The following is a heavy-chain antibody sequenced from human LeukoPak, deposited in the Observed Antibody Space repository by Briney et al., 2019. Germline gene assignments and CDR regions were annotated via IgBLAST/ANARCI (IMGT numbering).Heavy chain of an antibody. CDR3: ARGGVRGELQIYFEY. CDR1: GGNLSSYG. Sequence: AVQVSCKASGGNLSSYGISWVRQAPGPALEWMGGIVPILGPATYAQKFQDGLTITADESTSTVYMELSSLKSEDTAVYYCARGGVRGELQIYFEYWGQGTLVTVSS. CDR2: IVPILGPA. V-gene: IGHV1-69*13. J-gene: IGHJ4*02. D-gene: IGHD1-7*01.